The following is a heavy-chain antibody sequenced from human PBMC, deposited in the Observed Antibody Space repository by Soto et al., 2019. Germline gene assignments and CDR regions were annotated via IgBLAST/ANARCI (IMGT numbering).Heavy chain of an antibody. CDR3: ARSPYCTNGVCYLVAGMDV. Sequence: PGGSLRLSCAASGFTVSSYAMHWVRQAPGKGLEWVAVISYDGSNKYYADSVKGRFTISRDNSKNTLYLQMNSLRAEDTAVYYCARSPYCTNGVCYLVAGMDVWGQGTTVTVSS. J-gene: IGHJ6*02. CDR1: GFTVSSYA. V-gene: IGHV3-30-3*01. D-gene: IGHD2-8*01. CDR2: ISYDGSNK.